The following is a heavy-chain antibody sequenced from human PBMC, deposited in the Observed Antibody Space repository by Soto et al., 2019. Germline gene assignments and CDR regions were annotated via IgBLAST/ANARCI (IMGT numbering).Heavy chain of an antibody. Sequence: SETLSLTCTVSGDSISGGNYYWNWLPPHPGKGLKCIGYIYYSGSTYYKPYLKSRITISRDTSKDQFSLRLCCVTAVDTDMYYCAKDIPGVSRPGFDPWGQGIVVTVSS. CDR1: GDSISGGNYY. V-gene: IGHV4-31*03. CDR2: IYYSGST. J-gene: IGHJ5*02. D-gene: IGHD2-2*01. CDR3: AKDIPGVSRPGFDP.